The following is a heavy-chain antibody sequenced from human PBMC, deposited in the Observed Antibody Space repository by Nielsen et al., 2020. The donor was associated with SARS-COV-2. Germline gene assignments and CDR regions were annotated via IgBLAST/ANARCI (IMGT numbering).Heavy chain of an antibody. CDR3: AKDRGYASPGDAVDI. J-gene: IGHJ3*02. CDR2: ISYDGSNK. Sequence: GESLKISCAASGFTFSSYAMHWVRQAPGKGLEWVAVISYDGSNKYYADSVKGRFTISRDNSKNTLYLQMNSLGAEDTAVYYCAKDRGYASPGDAVDIRGQGTVVTVSS. D-gene: IGHD6-25*01. V-gene: IGHV3-30*04. CDR1: GFTFSSYA.